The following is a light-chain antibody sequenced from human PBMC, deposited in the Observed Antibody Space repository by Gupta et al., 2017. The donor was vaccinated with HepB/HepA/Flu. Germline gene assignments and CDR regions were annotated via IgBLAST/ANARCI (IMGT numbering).Light chain of an antibody. J-gene: IGLJ3*02. Sequence: QSALTRPPSASGSPGQSVTISCTGTSNDFGDYDYVSWYQQHPGQAPKLMIFQVNKRPSGVPDRFSGSKSGNTASLTVSGLQAEDEAHYYCSSYAGSNNPPWVFGGGTKLTVL. CDR2: QVN. V-gene: IGLV2-8*01. CDR3: SSYAGSNNPPWV. CDR1: SNDFGDYDY.